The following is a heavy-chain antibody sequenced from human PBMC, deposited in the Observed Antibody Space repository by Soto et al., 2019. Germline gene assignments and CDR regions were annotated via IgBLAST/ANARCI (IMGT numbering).Heavy chain of an antibody. D-gene: IGHD6-6*01. V-gene: IGHV6-1*01. CDR2: TYYRSKWYN. J-gene: IGHJ6*02. CDR1: GGRVSSNSAS. CDR3: ARGASSIAAHYGMDV. Sequence: SPTHPRPYAICGGRVSSNSASWNWIRQYPSRGLEWLGRTYYRSKWYNHYAVSVKSRITINPDTSKNQFSLQLNSVTPEDTAVYYCARGASSIAAHYGMDVWGQGTTVTVS.